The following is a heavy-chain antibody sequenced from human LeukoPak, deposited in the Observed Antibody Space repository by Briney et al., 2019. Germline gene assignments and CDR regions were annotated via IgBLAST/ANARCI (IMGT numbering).Heavy chain of an antibody. J-gene: IGHJ4*02. CDR2: VKSGNYDI. Sequence: PGGSLRLSCAASGFTFNTHSMNWVRQAQGKGLEWLSYVKSGNYDIQYADSVTGRFTVPTDSATNSLYLQMNDLKAEDTAVYYCARDSDWAFDYWGQGSLVTVSS. D-gene: IGHD3-9*01. CDR3: ARDSDWAFDY. CDR1: GFTFNTHS. V-gene: IGHV3-48*01.